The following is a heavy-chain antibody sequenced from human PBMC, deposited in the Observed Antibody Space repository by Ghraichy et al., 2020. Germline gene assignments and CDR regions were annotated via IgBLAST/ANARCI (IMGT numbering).Heavy chain of an antibody. CDR3: ARDFHYYDSSGYFDY. CDR1: GFTFSSYA. CDR2: ISSSSSTI. D-gene: IGHD3-22*01. V-gene: IGHV3-48*02. Sequence: GGSLRLSCAASGFTFSSYAMSWVRQAPGKGLEWVSYISSSSSTIYYADSVKGRFTISRDNAKNSLYLQMNSLRDEDTAVYYCARDFHYYDSSGYFDYWGQGTLVTVSS. J-gene: IGHJ4*02.